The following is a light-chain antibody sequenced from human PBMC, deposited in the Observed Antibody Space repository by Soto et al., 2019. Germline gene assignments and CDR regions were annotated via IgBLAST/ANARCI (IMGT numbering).Light chain of an antibody. V-gene: IGKV3D-11*01. CDR1: QGVSSY. CDR3: QQRSNWLMYT. Sequence: EIVLTQSPATLSLSPGERATLSCRASQGVSSYLAWYQQKPGQAPRLLIYDASNRATGIPARFSGSGPGTDFTLTISSLEPEDFAVYYCQQRSNWLMYTFGQGTKLEIK. CDR2: DAS. J-gene: IGKJ2*01.